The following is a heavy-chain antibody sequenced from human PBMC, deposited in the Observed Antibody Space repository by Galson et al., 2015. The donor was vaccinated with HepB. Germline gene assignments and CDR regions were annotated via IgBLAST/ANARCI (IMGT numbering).Heavy chain of an antibody. CDR2: IIPMFATV. D-gene: IGHD3-3*01. Sequence: SVKVSCKASGGTFSNYHINWVRQAPGSGLEWMGGIIPMFATVNYAQKLQGRVTITADESTTTVYMELNSLRSDDTGVYYCVRVIGVDFKYYNMDVWGQGTTVTVPS. CDR3: VRVIGVDFKYYNMDV. J-gene: IGHJ6*02. CDR1: GGTFSNYH. V-gene: IGHV1-69*13.